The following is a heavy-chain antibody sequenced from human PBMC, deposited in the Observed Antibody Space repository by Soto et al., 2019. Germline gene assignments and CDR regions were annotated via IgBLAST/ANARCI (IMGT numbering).Heavy chain of an antibody. D-gene: IGHD6-13*01. CDR2: ISSSGSTI. CDR3: ARDKRIAAAGRYFDY. Sequence: GGALRLSWAASGFTFSSYEMNWVRQAPGKGLEWVSYISSSGSTIYYADSVKGRFTISRDNAKNSLYLQMNRLRAEDTAVYYCARDKRIAAAGRYFDYWGQGTLVTVSS. J-gene: IGHJ4*02. V-gene: IGHV3-48*03. CDR1: GFTFSSYE.